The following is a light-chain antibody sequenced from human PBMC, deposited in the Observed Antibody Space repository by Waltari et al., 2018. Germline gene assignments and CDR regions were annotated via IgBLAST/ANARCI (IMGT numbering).Light chain of an antibody. V-gene: IGLV2-14*01. J-gene: IGLJ1*01. Sequence: QSVLTQPASVSGSPGQSITISCSGTNPDIDGYNYVPWYQRHPGMAPKLLIYDVRFRPSGGSSRFSASKSGTTASPTISGLQPDDEAEYFCTSYSASATPYVFGTGTKVTV. CDR2: DVR. CDR3: TSYSASATPYV. CDR1: NPDIDGYNY.